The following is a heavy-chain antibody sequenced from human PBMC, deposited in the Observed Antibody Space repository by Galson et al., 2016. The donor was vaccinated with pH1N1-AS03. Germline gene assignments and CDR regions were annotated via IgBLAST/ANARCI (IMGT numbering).Heavy chain of an antibody. CDR2: IYWDDDK. CDR1: GFSLTTSAVG. V-gene: IGHV2-5*02. J-gene: IGHJ4*02. CDR3: AHDGSLDY. Sequence: PALVKPTQTLTLTCTFSGFSLTTSAVGVVWIRQPPGKALEWLALIYWDDDKRYNSSLKSRLTITKDTSKNQVVLTMTNMDPVDTCTYCCAHDGSLDYWGQGILVTVSS.